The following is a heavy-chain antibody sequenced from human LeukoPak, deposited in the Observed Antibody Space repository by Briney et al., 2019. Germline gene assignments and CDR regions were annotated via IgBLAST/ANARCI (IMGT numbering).Heavy chain of an antibody. CDR2: IYYSGST. CDR1: GCTISSYY. D-gene: IGHD5-18*01. J-gene: IGHJ4*02. V-gene: IGHV4-59*08. Sequence: SETLSLTCTASGCTISSYYWSWIRQPPGKGLEWIGYIYYSGSTNYSPSLKSRVTISVDTSKNQFSLKLSSVTAADTAVYYCARHGRGYSYGYLFDYWGQGTLVTVSS. CDR3: ARHGRGYSYGYLFDY.